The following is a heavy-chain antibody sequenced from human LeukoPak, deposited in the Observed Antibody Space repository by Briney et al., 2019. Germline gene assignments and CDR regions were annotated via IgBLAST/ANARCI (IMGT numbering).Heavy chain of an antibody. J-gene: IGHJ4*02. Sequence: PSETLSLTCTVSGGSISSYYWSWIRQPPGKGLEWIGYIYYSGSTNYNPSLKSRVTISVDTSKNQFSLKLSSVTAADTAVYYCARGLRLSSGWFGGYYFDYWGRGTLVTVSS. CDR1: GGSISSYY. CDR3: ARGLRLSSGWFGGYYFDY. CDR2: IYYSGST. V-gene: IGHV4-59*01. D-gene: IGHD6-19*01.